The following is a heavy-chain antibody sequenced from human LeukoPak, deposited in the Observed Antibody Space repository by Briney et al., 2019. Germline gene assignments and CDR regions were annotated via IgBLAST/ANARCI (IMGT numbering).Heavy chain of an antibody. CDR1: GFTSSSYS. CDR3: ARETTVTHFDY. CDR2: ISYDGSNK. D-gene: IGHD4-17*01. J-gene: IGHJ4*02. Sequence: GGSLRLSCAASGFTSSSYSMHWVRQAPGKGLEWVAVISYDGSNKYYADSVKGRFTISRDNSKNTLYLQMNSLRAEDTAVYYCARETTVTHFDYWGQGTLVIVSS. V-gene: IGHV3-30-3*01.